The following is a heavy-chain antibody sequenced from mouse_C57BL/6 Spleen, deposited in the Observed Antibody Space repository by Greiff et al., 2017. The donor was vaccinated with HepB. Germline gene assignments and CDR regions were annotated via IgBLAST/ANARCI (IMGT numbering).Heavy chain of an antibody. D-gene: IGHD1-1*01. J-gene: IGHJ2*01. Sequence: QVQLQQSGPELVKPGASVKISCKASGYAFSSSWMNWVKQRPGKGLEWIGRIYPGDGDTNYNGKFKGKATLTADKSSSTAYMQLSSLTSEDSAVYFCARWGYGSSYFDYWGQGTTLTVSS. CDR1: GYAFSSSW. CDR3: ARWGYGSSYFDY. CDR2: IYPGDGDT. V-gene: IGHV1-82*01.